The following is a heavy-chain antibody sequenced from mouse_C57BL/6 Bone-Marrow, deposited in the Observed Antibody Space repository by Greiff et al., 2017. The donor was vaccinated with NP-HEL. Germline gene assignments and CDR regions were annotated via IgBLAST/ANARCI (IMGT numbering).Heavy chain of an antibody. CDR2: ISSGSSTI. CDR1: GFTFSDYG. J-gene: IGHJ1*03. D-gene: IGHD2-5*01. V-gene: IGHV5-17*01. CDR3: AREGSNYVRYFDV. Sequence: EVKLQESGGGLVKPGGSLKLSCAASGFTFSDYGMHWVRQAPEKGLEWVAYISSGSSTIYYADTVKGRFTISRDNAKNTLFLQMTSLRSEDTAMYYCAREGSNYVRYFDVWGTGTTVTVSS.